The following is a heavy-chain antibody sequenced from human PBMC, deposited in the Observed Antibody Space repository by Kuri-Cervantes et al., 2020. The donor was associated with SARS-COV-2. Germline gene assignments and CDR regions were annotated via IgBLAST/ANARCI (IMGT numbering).Heavy chain of an antibody. D-gene: IGHD2-2*01. CDR1: GFTFSSYS. CDR3: ARALTVPSDCSSTSCPPGYFDL. CDR2: ISSSSSYI. J-gene: IGHJ2*01. Sequence: GGSLRLSCAASGFTFSSYSMNWVRQAPGKGLEWVSSISSSSSYIYYADSVKGRFTISRDNAKNSLYLQMNSLRAEDTAVYYCARALTVPSDCSSTSCPPGYFDLWGRGTLVTVSS. V-gene: IGHV3-21*01.